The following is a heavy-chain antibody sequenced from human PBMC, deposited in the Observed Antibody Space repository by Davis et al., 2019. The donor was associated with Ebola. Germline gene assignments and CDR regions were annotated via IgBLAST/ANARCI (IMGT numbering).Heavy chain of an antibody. CDR2: IRVSSGDT. Sequence: ASVKVSCKASGYPFTGYNLHWVRQAPGQGLEWMGWIRVSSGDTNYAQKFQGRVTMTTDTSTSTAYMELRSLSSDDTAVYYCARGHNYGFEYWGQGALVTVSS. CDR3: ARGHNYGFEY. D-gene: IGHD5-18*01. V-gene: IGHV1-18*01. J-gene: IGHJ4*02. CDR1: GYPFTGYN.